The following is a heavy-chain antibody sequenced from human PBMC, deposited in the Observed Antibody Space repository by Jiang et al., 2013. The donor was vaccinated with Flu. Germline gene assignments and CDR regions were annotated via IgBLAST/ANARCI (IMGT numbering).Heavy chain of an antibody. CDR2: VNHSGST. CDR3: ARLGDTSMIVPHFDY. Sequence: LLKPSETLSLTCAVYGGSFSGYYWSWIRQPPGKGLEWIGEVNHSGSTNYNPSLKSRVSISVDTSKNQFYLKLHSVTAADTALYYCARLGDTSMIVPHFDYWGQGTLVTVSS. D-gene: IGHD5-18*01. V-gene: IGHV4-34*01. J-gene: IGHJ4*02. CDR1: GGSFSGYY.